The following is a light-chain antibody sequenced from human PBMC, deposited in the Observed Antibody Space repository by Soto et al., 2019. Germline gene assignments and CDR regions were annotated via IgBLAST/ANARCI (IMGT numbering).Light chain of an antibody. Sequence: EIMFTQSPSTLSLSPGERASRSCRASQSVSSHLTWYQQKHGQAPRLLIYGASSRATGIPDRFSGSGSGTDFTLTISRLEPEDFAVYYCQQYGSSPITFGQGTRLAI. CDR1: QSVSSH. CDR3: QQYGSSPIT. V-gene: IGKV3-20*01. J-gene: IGKJ5*01. CDR2: GAS.